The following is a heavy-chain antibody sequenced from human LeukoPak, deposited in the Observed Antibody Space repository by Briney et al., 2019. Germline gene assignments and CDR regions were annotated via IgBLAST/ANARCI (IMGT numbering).Heavy chain of an antibody. CDR2: ISSSGSTI. V-gene: IGHV3-48*03. CDR3: ASFYDSTGRDY. CDR1: GFTFGGYE. J-gene: IGHJ4*02. Sequence: PGGCLRLSCAASGFTFGGYEMNWGRQARGKGLEWVSYISSSGSTINYADSVKGRFTISRDNAKNSLYLQMSSLRAEDTAVYYCASFYDSTGRDYWGQGTLVSVPS. D-gene: IGHD3-22*01.